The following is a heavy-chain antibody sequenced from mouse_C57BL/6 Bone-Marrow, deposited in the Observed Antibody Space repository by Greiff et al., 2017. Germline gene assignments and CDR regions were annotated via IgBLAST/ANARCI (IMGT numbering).Heavy chain of an antibody. CDR2: INPYNGGT. CDR1: GYTFTDYY. CDR3: ARAYYGSSYWYFDV. D-gene: IGHD1-1*01. Sequence: EVQLQQSGPVLVKPGASVKMSCKASGYTFTDYYMNWVKQSHGKSLEWIGVINPYNGGTSYNQKFKGKATLTVDKSSSTAYMELNSLTSEDSAVXYCARAYYGSSYWYFDVWGTGTTVTVSS. V-gene: IGHV1-19*01. J-gene: IGHJ1*03.